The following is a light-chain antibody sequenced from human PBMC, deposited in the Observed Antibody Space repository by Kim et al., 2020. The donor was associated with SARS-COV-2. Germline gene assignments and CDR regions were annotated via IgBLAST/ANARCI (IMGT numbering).Light chain of an antibody. Sequence: ALGQTVRITCQGDSLRSYYATWYQQKPGQAPIVAIYGKNNRPSGIPDRFSGSSSGDTASLTITGTQAGDEADYYCNSRGSNDNVLFGGGTQLTVL. V-gene: IGLV3-19*01. CDR3: NSRGSNDNVL. J-gene: IGLJ2*01. CDR1: SLRSYY. CDR2: GKN.